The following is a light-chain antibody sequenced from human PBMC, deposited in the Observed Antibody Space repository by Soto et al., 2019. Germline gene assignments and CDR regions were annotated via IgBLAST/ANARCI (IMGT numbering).Light chain of an antibody. J-gene: IGLJ1*01. V-gene: IGLV2-23*01. CDR3: GAYAGSNTYV. Sequence: QSALSQPASVSGSPGQSIAISCTGTSSDVGSYNLVSWYQQHPGKAPKLMIYDAFRRPSGVSDRFSGSRSGNTASLTISGLQSEDEADYYCGAYAGSNTYVFGTGTKVTVL. CDR2: DAF. CDR1: SSDVGSYNL.